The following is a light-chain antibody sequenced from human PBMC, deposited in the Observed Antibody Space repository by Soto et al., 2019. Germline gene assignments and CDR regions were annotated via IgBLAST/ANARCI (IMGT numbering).Light chain of an antibody. CDR2: GAS. CDR1: QSFSSTS. V-gene: IGKV3-20*01. CDR3: QQYGSSPIT. J-gene: IGKJ5*01. Sequence: EIVLTQSPGTLSLSPGERATLSCRASQSFSSTSLAWYQQKPGQAPRLLVYGASSRATGIPDRFSGFGSGTDFTLTISRLEPEDFAVYFCQQYGSSPITFGQGTRLEIK.